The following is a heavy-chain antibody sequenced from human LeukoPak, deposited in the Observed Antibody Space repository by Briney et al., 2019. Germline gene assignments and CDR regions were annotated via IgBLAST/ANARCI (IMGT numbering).Heavy chain of an antibody. J-gene: IGHJ3*02. CDR1: GGSFSGYY. CDR2: INHSGST. Sequence: PSETLSLTCAVYGGSFSGYYWSWIRQSPGKGLEWIGEINHSGSTNYNPSLKSRVTISVDTSKNQFSLKLSSVTAADTAVYYCASSTVTTSYAFDIWGQGTMVTVSS. D-gene: IGHD4-17*01. CDR3: ASSTVTTSYAFDI. V-gene: IGHV4-34*01.